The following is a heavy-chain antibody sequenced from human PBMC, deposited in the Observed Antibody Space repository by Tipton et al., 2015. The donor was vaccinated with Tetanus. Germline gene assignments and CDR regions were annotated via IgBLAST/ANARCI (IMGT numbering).Heavy chain of an antibody. CDR3: ARLGGIQRYFDR. J-gene: IGHJ2*01. D-gene: IGHD3-16*01. CDR2: IIPIFDTT. CDR1: GGTFSTYG. V-gene: IGHV1-69*06. Sequence: QSGPEVKKPGSSVKVSCKASGGTFSTYGISWVRQAPGQGLEWMGGIIPIFDTTNYAQKFQGRVTISADKSTSTAYMELSSLRSDDTAVYYCARLGGIQRYFDRWGPGTLVTVYS.